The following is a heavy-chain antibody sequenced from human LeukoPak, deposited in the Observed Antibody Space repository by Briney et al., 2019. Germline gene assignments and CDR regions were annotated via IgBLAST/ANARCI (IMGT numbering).Heavy chain of an antibody. Sequence: PSETLSLTCAVYGGSFSGYYWSWIRQPPGKGLEWIGEINHSGSTNYNPSLKSRVTISVDTSKNQFSLKLSSVTAADTAVYYCARRSISAAAGTDYWGQGTLVTVFS. V-gene: IGHV4-34*01. CDR2: INHSGST. CDR1: GGSFSGYY. CDR3: ARRSISAAAGTDY. D-gene: IGHD6-13*01. J-gene: IGHJ4*02.